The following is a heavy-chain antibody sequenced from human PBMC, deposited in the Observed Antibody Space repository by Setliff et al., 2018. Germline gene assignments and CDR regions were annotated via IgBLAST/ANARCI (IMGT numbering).Heavy chain of an antibody. D-gene: IGHD1-1*01. J-gene: IGHJ4*01. Sequence: SETLSLTCTVSGGSISSGSYYWGWIRQPPGKGLEWIGGIYNSGYTHYKPSLKSRATISVDTSKSQFSLNLSNVTAADTAVYYCASGLEFDYWGPGSLVTVSS. V-gene: IGHV4-39*01. CDR1: GGSISSGSYY. CDR2: IYNSGYT. CDR3: ASGLEFDY.